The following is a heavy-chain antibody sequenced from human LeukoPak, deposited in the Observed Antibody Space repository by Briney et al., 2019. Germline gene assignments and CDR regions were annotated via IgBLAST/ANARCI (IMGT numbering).Heavy chain of an antibody. CDR3: ARGPYSYDSSGAFDI. V-gene: IGHV4-61*02. J-gene: IGHJ3*02. Sequence: SETLSLTCTVSGDSISSGDYYWSRIRQPAGKGLEWIGRISSSGSTNYNPSLKSRVTISVDTSKNQFSLKLSSVTAADTAVYFCARGPYSYDSSGAFDIWGQGTMVTVSS. D-gene: IGHD3-22*01. CDR2: ISSSGST. CDR1: GDSISSGDYY.